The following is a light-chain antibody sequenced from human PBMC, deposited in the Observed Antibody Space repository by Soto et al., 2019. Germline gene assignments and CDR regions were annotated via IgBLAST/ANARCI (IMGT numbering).Light chain of an antibody. CDR2: GAS. CDR3: QQYYNWPAYT. J-gene: IGKJ2*01. Sequence: EVVLTQSPGTLSLSPGERATLSCRASQSVSSTYLAWYQQKPGQAPRLLIYGASNRATGIPDRFSGSGSETEFTLTIDSLQSEDLAVYYCQQYYNWPAYTFGQGTKLEI. V-gene: IGKV3-20*01. CDR1: QSVSSTY.